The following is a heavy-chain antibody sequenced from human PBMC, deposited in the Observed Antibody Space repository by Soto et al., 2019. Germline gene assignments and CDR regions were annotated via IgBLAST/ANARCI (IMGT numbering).Heavy chain of an antibody. Sequence: SETVSLTCTVSGGSISSGGYYWSWIRQHPGKGLEWIGYIYYSGSTYYDPSLKSRVTISVDTSKNQFSLKLSSVTAADTAVYYCARLISSWYYFDYWGQGTLVTVSS. CDR2: IYYSGST. J-gene: IGHJ4*02. CDR3: ARLISSWYYFDY. CDR1: GGSISSGGYY. V-gene: IGHV4-31*03. D-gene: IGHD6-13*01.